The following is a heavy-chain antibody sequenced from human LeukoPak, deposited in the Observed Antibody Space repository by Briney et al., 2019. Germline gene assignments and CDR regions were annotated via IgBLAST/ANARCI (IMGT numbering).Heavy chain of an antibody. D-gene: IGHD2-2*01. CDR1: GGSFSGYY. CDR2: INHSRST. V-gene: IGHV4-34*01. J-gene: IGHJ5*02. CDR3: ARQSLRYQLLSRWWFDP. Sequence: KSSETLSLTCAVYGGSFSGYYWSWIRQPPGKGLEWIGEINHSRSTNYNPSLKSRVTISVDTSKNQFSLKLSSVTAADTAVYYCARQSLRYQLLSRWWFDPWGQGTLVTVSS.